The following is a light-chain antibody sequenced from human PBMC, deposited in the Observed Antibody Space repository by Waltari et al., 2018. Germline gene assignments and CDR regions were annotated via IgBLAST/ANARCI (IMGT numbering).Light chain of an antibody. J-gene: IGLJ3*02. CDR2: AVS. CDR1: SSDVGSYTL. CDR3: CSYAGSTTRWV. Sequence: PASVSGSPGQSITISCTGTSSDVGSYTLVSWYQQHPGKAPKLIIYAVSKRPSGASARFSGSKSGNTASLTISGLQAEDEADYYCCSYAGSTTRWVFGGGTKLTVL. V-gene: IGLV2-23*02.